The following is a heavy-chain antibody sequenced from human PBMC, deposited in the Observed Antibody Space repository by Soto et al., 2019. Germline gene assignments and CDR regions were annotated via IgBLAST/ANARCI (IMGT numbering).Heavy chain of an antibody. V-gene: IGHV3-74*01. Sequence: EVQLLESGGGLVQPGGSLRLSCAASGFTFSSYAMSWVRQAPGKGLEWVSRINSDGSSTNYADSVKGRFTISRDNAKDTLYLQMNSLRAEDTAVYFCARDRARREYYYYAMDVWGQGTTVTVSS. J-gene: IGHJ6*02. CDR1: GFTFSSYA. CDR3: ARDRARREYYYYAMDV. CDR2: INSDGSST.